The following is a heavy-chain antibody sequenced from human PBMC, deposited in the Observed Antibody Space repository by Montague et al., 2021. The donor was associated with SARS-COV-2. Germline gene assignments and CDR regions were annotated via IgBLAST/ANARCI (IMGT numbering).Heavy chain of an antibody. J-gene: IGHJ5*02. CDR3: ARLVGGRGTRLDP. CDR1: GGSISAYY. V-gene: IGHV4-59*08. CDR2: IYYSGTA. Sequence: SETLSLTCTVSGGSISAYYWSWIRQPPGKGLEWIGYIYYSGTANYNPSLKSRVTISVDTSKNQFSLKVRSVTAADTAVYYCARLVGGRGTRLDPWGQGTLVTVSS. D-gene: IGHD1-14*01.